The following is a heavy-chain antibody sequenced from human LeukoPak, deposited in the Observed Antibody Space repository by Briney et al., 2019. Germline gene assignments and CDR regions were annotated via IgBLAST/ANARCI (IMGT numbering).Heavy chain of an antibody. CDR3: ARHDGSSWYYAFDV. V-gene: IGHV4-59*08. J-gene: IGHJ3*01. CDR1: GVPISSYY. CDR2: IYYSGST. D-gene: IGHD6-13*01. Sequence: PSEALSLTCTVSGVPISSYYWSWIRQPPGRGREWIGYIYYSGSTNYNPSRKSRVTISLDTSKNQFSLKLSSVTAADTAVYYCARHDGSSWYYAFDVWGQGTMVTVSS.